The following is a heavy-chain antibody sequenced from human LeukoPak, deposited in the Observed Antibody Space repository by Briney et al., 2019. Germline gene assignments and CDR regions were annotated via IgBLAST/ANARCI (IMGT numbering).Heavy chain of an antibody. V-gene: IGHV4-59*08. Sequence: SETLSLTCTVSGGSVSGYYWSWLRQPPGKGLEWIGQMLYSGRTTYNPSLKYRVTMSVDTSRNQFSLKLSSVTAADTALYYCVRHSWSEKFSWDYWGQGTLVTVSS. CDR1: GGSVSGYY. CDR2: MLYSGRT. CDR3: VRHSWSEKFSWDY. J-gene: IGHJ4*02.